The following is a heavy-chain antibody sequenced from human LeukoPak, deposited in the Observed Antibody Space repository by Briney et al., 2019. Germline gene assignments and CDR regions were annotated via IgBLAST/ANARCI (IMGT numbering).Heavy chain of an antibody. V-gene: IGHV5-51*01. Sequence: GESLKISCKGSGYNFASYWIGWVRQMPGKGLEWMGIVYPGDSDTTYSPSFQGQVTISADKSISTAYLQWSSLKASDTAMYYCARQAQLTGDAFDIWGQGTMVTVSS. D-gene: IGHD7-27*01. CDR2: VYPGDSDT. CDR1: GYNFASYW. J-gene: IGHJ3*02. CDR3: ARQAQLTGDAFDI.